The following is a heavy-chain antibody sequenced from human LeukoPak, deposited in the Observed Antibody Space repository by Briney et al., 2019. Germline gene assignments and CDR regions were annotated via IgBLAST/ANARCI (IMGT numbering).Heavy chain of an antibody. J-gene: IGHJ6*03. CDR1: GFTFSSYW. CDR2: IKQDGSEK. Sequence: GGSLRLSCAASGFTFSSYWMSWVRQAPGRGLEWVANIKQDGSEKYYVDSVKGRFTISRDNAKNSLHLQMNSLRAEDTAVYYCARDGSYYYMDVWGKGTTVTVSS. D-gene: IGHD3-10*01. CDR3: ARDGSYYYMDV. V-gene: IGHV3-7*01.